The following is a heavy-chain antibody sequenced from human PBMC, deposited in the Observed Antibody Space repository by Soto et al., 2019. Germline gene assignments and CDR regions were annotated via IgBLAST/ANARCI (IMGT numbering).Heavy chain of an antibody. V-gene: IGHV6-1*01. CDR3: ARAWGFSSGWYGSFSY. Sequence: SQTLSLTCAISGDSVSSNRAAWNWIRQSPSRGLEWLGRTYYRSKWYNDYAVSVKSRITINPDTFKNQFSLQLNSVTPEDTAVYYCARAWGFSSGWYGSFSYWGQGTLVTVSS. CDR1: GDSVSSNRAA. J-gene: IGHJ4*02. D-gene: IGHD6-19*01. CDR2: TYYRSKWYN.